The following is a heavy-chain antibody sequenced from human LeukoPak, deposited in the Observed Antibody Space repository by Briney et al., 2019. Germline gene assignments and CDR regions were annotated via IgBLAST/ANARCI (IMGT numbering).Heavy chain of an antibody. CDR2: ISGSGGST. CDR1: GFTFDDYA. J-gene: IGHJ4*02. Sequence: AGGSLRPSCAASGFTFDDYAMHWVRQAPGKGPEWVSTISGSGGSTYYADSVKGRFTISRDNSKNTLYLQMNSLRAEDTAVYYCAKTSYYDLWSGSLRGYFDYWGQGTLVTVSS. CDR3: AKTSYYDLWSGSLRGYFDY. V-gene: IGHV3-23*01. D-gene: IGHD3-3*01.